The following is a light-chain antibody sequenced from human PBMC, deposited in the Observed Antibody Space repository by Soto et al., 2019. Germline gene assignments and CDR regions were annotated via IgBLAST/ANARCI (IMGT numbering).Light chain of an antibody. Sequence: VLTQSPGTLSSSPGGRVSLSCRASQIGSNNYLAWYQQKSGQAPRLLIFGASNSATGIPDRFSGSGSGTDFTLTISGLEPEDFAVYFCQQYSGSVLTFGGGTKV. J-gene: IGKJ4*01. CDR3: QQYSGSVLT. V-gene: IGKV3-20*01. CDR1: QIGSNNY. CDR2: GAS.